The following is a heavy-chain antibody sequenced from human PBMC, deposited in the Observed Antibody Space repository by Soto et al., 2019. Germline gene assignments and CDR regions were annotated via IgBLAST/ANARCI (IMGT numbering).Heavy chain of an antibody. V-gene: IGHV3-30*18. D-gene: IGHD2-15*01. CDR2: ISHDGSNK. J-gene: IGHJ6*03. CDR1: RFTFSNYG. CDR3: AKDWNFYCSGGTCYPYYYYYMDV. Sequence: GGSLRLSCAASRFTFSNYGMHWVRQAPGKGLEWVAVISHDGSNKFYAESVEGRFTISRDNSKDTLYLQMNSLRAEDTAVYYCAKDWNFYCSGGTCYPYYYYYMDVWGKGTTVTVSS.